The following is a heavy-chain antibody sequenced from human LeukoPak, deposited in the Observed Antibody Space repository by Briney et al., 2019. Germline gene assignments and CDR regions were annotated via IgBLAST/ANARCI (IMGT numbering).Heavy chain of an antibody. CDR1: GYTFTRYY. V-gene: IGHV1-2*02. Sequence: ASVKVSCKASGYTFTRYYMHWVRQAPGHGREGMGWINPNSGGTNYAQKFQGRVTMTRDTSISTAYMELSRLRSDDTAVYYCARGHTLYCSSTSCYTGLDYWGQGTLVTVSS. CDR2: INPNSGGT. D-gene: IGHD2-2*01. J-gene: IGHJ4*02. CDR3: ARGHTLYCSSTSCYTGLDY.